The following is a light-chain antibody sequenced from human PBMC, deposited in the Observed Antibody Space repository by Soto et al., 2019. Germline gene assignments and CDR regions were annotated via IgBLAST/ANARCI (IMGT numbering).Light chain of an antibody. CDR3: ETWDSNTRV. CDR2: LEGSGSY. V-gene: IGLV4-60*03. CDR1: SGHSSYI. Sequence: QLVLTQSSSASASLGSSVKLTCTLSSGHSSYIIAWHQQQPGKAPRYLMKLEGSGSYNKGSGVPDRFSDSSSGADRYLTISNLQSEDEADYYCETWDSNTRVFGGGTKVTVL. J-gene: IGLJ3*02.